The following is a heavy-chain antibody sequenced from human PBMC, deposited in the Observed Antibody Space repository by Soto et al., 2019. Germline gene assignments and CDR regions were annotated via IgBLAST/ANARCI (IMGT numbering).Heavy chain of an antibody. CDR1: GFTFNSYA. Sequence: QVQLVESGGGVVQPGRSLRLSCAASGFTFNSYALHWVRQAPGKGLEWVAVISYDGSNKYYAESVKGRFTISRDNSKNTLYLQMNSLRAEDTAVYYCASPTYYYDRIDYWGQGTLVTVSS. D-gene: IGHD3-22*01. CDR2: ISYDGSNK. CDR3: ASPTYYYDRIDY. V-gene: IGHV3-30*04. J-gene: IGHJ4*02.